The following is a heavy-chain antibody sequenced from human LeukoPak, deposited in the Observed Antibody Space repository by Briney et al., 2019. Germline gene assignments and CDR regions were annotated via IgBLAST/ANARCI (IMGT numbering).Heavy chain of an antibody. J-gene: IGHJ5*02. CDR3: ARETPDPHSSSWYYWFDP. V-gene: IGHV1-18*01. CDR1: GYTFTSYG. CDR2: ISAYNGNT. Sequence: GASVKVSCKASGYTFTSYGISWVRQAPGQGLEWMGWISAYNGNTNYAQKLQGRVTMTTDTSTSTAYTELRSLRSDDTAVYYCARETPDPHSSSWYYWFDPWGQGTLVTVSS. D-gene: IGHD6-13*01.